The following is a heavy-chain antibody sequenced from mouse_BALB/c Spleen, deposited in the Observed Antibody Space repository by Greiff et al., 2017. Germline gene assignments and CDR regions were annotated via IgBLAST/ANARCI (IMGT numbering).Heavy chain of an antibody. D-gene: IGHD1-1*01. V-gene: IGHV2-6-7*01. CDR1: GFSLTSYG. CDR3: ARAPNYYGSSLYYFDY. Sequence: VQLQQSGPGLVAPSQSLSITCTVSGFSLTSYGVNWVRQPPGKGLEWLGMIWGDGSTDYNSALKSRLSISKDNSKSQVFLKMNSLQTDDTARYYCARAPNYYGSSLYYFDYWGQGTTLTVSS. J-gene: IGHJ2*01. CDR2: IWGDGST.